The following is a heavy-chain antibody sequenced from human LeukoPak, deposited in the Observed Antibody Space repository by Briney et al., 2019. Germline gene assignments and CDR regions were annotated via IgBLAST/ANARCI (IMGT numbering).Heavy chain of an antibody. CDR2: ITGTGGST. CDR3: TKDALISYRGAWSQSDY. Sequence: GGSLRLSCAASGFTFTSYSMSWVRQAPGKGLEWVSGITGTGGSTYYADSVKRRFTISRDNSKNTLYLQMNRLRAEDTAIYYCTKDALISYRGAWSQSDYWGQGTLVTVSS. D-gene: IGHD2-2*01. V-gene: IGHV3-23*01. J-gene: IGHJ4*02. CDR1: GFTFTSYS.